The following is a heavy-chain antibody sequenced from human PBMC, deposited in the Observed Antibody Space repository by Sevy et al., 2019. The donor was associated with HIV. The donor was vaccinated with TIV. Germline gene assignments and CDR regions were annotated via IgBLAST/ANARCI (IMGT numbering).Heavy chain of an antibody. J-gene: IGHJ2*01. CDR2: ISGGGGGT. Sequence: GGSLRLSCAASGFTFNNYAMSWVRQAPGKGLEGKGLEWVSTISGGGGGTYYAHSVRGRFTISRDKSKNTLYLQVNSLRVEDTAVYYCAKHDSHDIADGCYFDLWGQGTLVTVSS. D-gene: IGHD6-13*01. CDR3: AKHDSHDIADGCYFDL. V-gene: IGHV3-23*01. CDR1: GFTFNNYA.